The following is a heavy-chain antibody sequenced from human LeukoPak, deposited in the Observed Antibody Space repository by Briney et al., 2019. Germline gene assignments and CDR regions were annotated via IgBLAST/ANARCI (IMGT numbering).Heavy chain of an antibody. J-gene: IGHJ4*02. V-gene: IGHV3-74*01. CDR2: INSDGSST. Sequence: GGSLRLSCAASGFTFSSYWMHWVRQAPGKELMWVSRINSDGSSTSYADSVKGRFTIPRDNAKNTLYLQMNSLRAEDTAVFYCARVGQAGYVGYPLDYRGQGTLVTVSS. CDR3: ARVGQAGYVGYPLDY. CDR1: GFTFSSYW. D-gene: IGHD5-12*01.